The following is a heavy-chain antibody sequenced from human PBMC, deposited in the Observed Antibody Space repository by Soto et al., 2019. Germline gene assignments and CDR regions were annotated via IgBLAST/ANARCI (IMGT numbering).Heavy chain of an antibody. D-gene: IGHD5-18*01. CDR2: ISYDGSNK. J-gene: IGHJ4*02. CDR3: ARGLRSLWLVLSY. Sequence: QVQLVESGGGVVQPVRSLRLSCAASGFTFSSYAMHWVRQAPGKGLEWVAVISYDGSNKYYADSVKGRFTISRDNSKNTLYLQMNSLRAEDTAVYYCARGLRSLWLVLSYWGQGTLVTVSS. V-gene: IGHV3-30-3*01. CDR1: GFTFSSYA.